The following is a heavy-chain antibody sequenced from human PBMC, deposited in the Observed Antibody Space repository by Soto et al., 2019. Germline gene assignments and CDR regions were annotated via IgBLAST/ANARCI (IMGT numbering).Heavy chain of an antibody. D-gene: IGHD6-19*01. Sequence: QVQLVQSGAEEKKPGASVTVSCKASGYTFTGYAMHWVLQAPGQRLEWMGWINAGNGNTKYSQKFQGRVTITRDTSASTAYMELSSLRSEDTAVYYCARAVAVPADFDYWGQGTLVTVSS. CDR2: INAGNGNT. CDR1: GYTFTGYA. CDR3: ARAVAVPADFDY. V-gene: IGHV1-3*05. J-gene: IGHJ4*02.